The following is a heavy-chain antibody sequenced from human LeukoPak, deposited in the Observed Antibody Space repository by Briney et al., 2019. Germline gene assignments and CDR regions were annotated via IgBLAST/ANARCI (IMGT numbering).Heavy chain of an antibody. CDR1: GGTFSSYA. J-gene: IGHJ4*02. CDR2: IIPIFGTA. D-gene: IGHD6-19*01. V-gene: IGHV1-69*13. CDR3: ASLVAGGN. Sequence: WASVTVSCKASGGTFSSYAISWVRQAPGQGLEWMGGIIPIFGTANYAQKFQGRVTITADESTSTAYMELSSLRSEDTAVYYCASLVAGGNWGQGTLVTVSS.